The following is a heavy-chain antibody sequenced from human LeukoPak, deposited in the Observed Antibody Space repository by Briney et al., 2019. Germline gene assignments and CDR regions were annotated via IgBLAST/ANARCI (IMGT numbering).Heavy chain of an antibody. D-gene: IGHD3-10*01. V-gene: IGHV3-33*01. CDR2: IWYDGSNK. J-gene: IGHJ5*02. CDR3: ARCLVRGVIPTRLVRNNWFDP. CDR1: GFTFSSYG. Sequence: PGGSLRLSCAASGFTFSSYGMHWVRQAPGKGLEWVAVIWYDGSNKYYADSVKGRFTISRDNSKNTLYLQMNSLRAEDTAVYYCARCLVRGVIPTRLVRNNWFDPWGQGTLVTVSS.